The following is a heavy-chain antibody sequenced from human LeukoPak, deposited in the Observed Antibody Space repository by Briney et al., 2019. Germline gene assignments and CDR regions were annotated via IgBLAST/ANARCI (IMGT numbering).Heavy chain of an antibody. Sequence: SVKVSCKASGGTFSSYAISWVRQAPGQGLEWMGGIIPTFGTANYAQKFQGRVTITADKSTSTAYMELSSLRSEDTAVYYCAREVTMVRGVITINWFDPWGQGTLVTVSS. V-gene: IGHV1-69*06. J-gene: IGHJ5*02. CDR2: IIPTFGTA. CDR3: AREVTMVRGVITINWFDP. D-gene: IGHD3-10*01. CDR1: GGTFSSYA.